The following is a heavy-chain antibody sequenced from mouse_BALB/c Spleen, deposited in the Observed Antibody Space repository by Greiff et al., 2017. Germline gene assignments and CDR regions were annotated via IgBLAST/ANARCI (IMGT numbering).Heavy chain of an antibody. CDR1: GYAFSSYW. V-gene: IGHV1-80*01. J-gene: IGHJ2*01. CDR2: IYPGDGDT. Sequence: QVQLKESGAELVRPGSSVKISCKASGYAFSSYWMNWVKQRPGQGLEWIGQIYPGDGDTNYNGKFKGKATLTADKSSSTAYMQLSSLTSEDSAVYFCAREVASRFDYWGQGTTLTVSS. D-gene: IGHD1-1*01. CDR3: AREVASRFDY.